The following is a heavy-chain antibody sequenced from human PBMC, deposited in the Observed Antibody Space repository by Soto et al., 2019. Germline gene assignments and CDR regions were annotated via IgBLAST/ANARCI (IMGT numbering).Heavy chain of an antibody. CDR2: IIPMFGTT. D-gene: IGHD2-2*01. V-gene: IGHV1-69*06. J-gene: IGHJ6*02. CDR3: ARGVVPAAGAAPHYFHYGVDV. Sequence: QVQLVQSGPEVKKPGSSVKVSCKTSGDTFKKFAISWVRQAPGQGPEWMGGIIPMFGTTKDTQKFQGRVTFTADKSTGTAYMELTSMMSEDTATYFCARGVVPAAGAAPHYFHYGVDVWGQGTTVTFSS. CDR1: GDTFKKFA.